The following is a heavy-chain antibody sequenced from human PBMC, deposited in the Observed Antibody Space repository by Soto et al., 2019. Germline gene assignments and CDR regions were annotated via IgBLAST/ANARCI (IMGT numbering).Heavy chain of an antibody. J-gene: IGHJ4*02. CDR1: GFTFSRYG. V-gene: IGHV3-30*18. D-gene: IGHD2-8*01. CDR3: AKGFLSGGYCANGVCYHFDY. Sequence: AGSLRLSCAASGFTFSRYGMHWVRQAPGKGLEWVAVMSYDGNNKYYADSVKGRFTVSRDNSRNTQYLQMNSLKVEDTAVYFCAKGFLSGGYCANGVCYHFDYWGQGTPVTVSS. CDR2: MSYDGNNK.